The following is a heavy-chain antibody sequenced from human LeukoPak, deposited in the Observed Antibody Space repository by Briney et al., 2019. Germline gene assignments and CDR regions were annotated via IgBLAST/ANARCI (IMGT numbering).Heavy chain of an antibody. D-gene: IGHD7-27*01. V-gene: IGHV3-48*04. CDR3: ARAWGSADY. CDR1: GFTFSSYL. Sequence: GGSLRLSCAASGFTFSSYLMHWVRQAPGKGLEWLSYISGGGETIYYADSVKGRFTISRDNAKNSLYLQMNSLRAEDTAVYYCARAWGSADYWGQGTQVTVSS. CDR2: ISGGGETI. J-gene: IGHJ4*02.